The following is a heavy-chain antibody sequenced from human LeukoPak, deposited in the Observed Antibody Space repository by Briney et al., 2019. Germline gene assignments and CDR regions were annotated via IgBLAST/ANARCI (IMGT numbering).Heavy chain of an antibody. CDR1: GCTFTAYY. J-gene: IGHJ4*02. CDR3: ARGPAYSQYCANGVCYFLDH. Sequence: VASVKVSCKASGCTFTAYYMHWVRQAPGQGLEWMGWINPNSGGTKYVQNFQGRVTMTRDTSISTAYMELSGLRSDDTAVYYCARGPAYSQYCANGVCYFLDHWGQGALVTVSS. D-gene: IGHD2-8*01. CDR2: INPNSGGT. V-gene: IGHV1-2*02.